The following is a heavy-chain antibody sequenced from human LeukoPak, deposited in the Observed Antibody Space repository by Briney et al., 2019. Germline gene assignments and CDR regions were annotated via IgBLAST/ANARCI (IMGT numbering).Heavy chain of an antibody. J-gene: IGHJ6*02. CDR2: MNPNSGNT. V-gene: IGHV1-8*01. D-gene: IGHD2-15*01. CDR3: ASVLTRYCSGGSCYSYYYGMDV. Sequence: ASVKVSCKASGYTFTSHDINWVRQATGQGLEWMGWMNPNSGNTGYAQKFQGRVTMTRNTSISTAYMELSSLRSEDTAVYYCASVLTRYCSGGSCYSYYYGMDVWGQGTTVTVSS. CDR1: GYTFTSHD.